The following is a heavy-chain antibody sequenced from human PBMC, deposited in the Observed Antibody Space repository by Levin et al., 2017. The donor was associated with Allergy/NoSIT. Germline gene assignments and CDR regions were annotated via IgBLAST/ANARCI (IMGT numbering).Heavy chain of an antibody. D-gene: IGHD2-15*01. Sequence: ASVKVSCKASGYTFTGYYMHWVRQAPGQGLEWMGWINPNGGGTNYAQKFQGRVTMTRDTSISTAYMELSRLRSDDTAVYYCASPYCSGGSCYYWYFDLWGRGTLVTVSS. V-gene: IGHV1-2*02. CDR3: ASPYCSGGSCYYWYFDL. J-gene: IGHJ2*01. CDR2: INPNGGGT. CDR1: GYTFTGYY.